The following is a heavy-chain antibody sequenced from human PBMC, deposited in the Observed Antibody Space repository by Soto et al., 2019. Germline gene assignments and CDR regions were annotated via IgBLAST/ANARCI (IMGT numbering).Heavy chain of an antibody. CDR2: ITSSSSYT. Sequence: QVQLVESGGGLVKPGGSLRLSCAASGFTFSDYYMSWLRQAPGKGLEWVSYITSSSSYTNYADSVKGRFTISRDNAKNSLYLQINSLRAENTSVYYCSLGVRYAFDIWGQGTMVTVSS. V-gene: IGHV3-11*05. CDR1: GFTFSDYY. D-gene: IGHD3-10*01. CDR3: SLGVRYAFDI. J-gene: IGHJ3*02.